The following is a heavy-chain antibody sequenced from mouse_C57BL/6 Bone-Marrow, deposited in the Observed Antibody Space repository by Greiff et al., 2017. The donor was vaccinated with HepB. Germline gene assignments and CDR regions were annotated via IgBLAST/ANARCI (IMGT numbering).Heavy chain of an antibody. J-gene: IGHJ3*01. D-gene: IGHD1-1*01. CDR2: IYPGNSDT. CDR1: GYTFTSYW. V-gene: IGHV1-5*01. Sequence: VQLQQSGTVLARPGASVKMSCKTSGYTFTSYWMHWVKQRPGQGLEWIGAIYPGNSDTSYNQKFKGKAKLTAVTSASTAYMELSSLTTEDSAVYYCTIHYGSSYVWFAYWGQGTLVTVSA. CDR3: TIHYGSSYVWFAY.